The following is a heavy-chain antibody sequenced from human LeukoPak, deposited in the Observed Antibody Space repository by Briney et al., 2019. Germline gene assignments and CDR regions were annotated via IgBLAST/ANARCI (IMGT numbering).Heavy chain of an antibody. CDR3: ARAAGQDHTKMMVYYYYYMDV. D-gene: IGHD6-13*01. Sequence: PSETLSLSCTASGVSISSSDYYWIWIRPPPGKGLEWIVYVYHTGRTKYNPSLMSRVTISVDTSKNQFSLKLSSVTAADTAVYYCARAAGQDHTKMMVYYYYYMDVGGKGSTVTVSS. V-gene: IGHV4-61*08. J-gene: IGHJ6*03. CDR1: GVSISSSDYY. CDR2: VYHTGRT.